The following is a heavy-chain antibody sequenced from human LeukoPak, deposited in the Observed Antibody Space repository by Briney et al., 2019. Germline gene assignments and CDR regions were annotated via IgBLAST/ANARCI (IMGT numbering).Heavy chain of an antibody. V-gene: IGHV4-59*01. J-gene: IGHJ4*02. CDR2: VYYGGSN. D-gene: IGHD6-19*01. Sequence: KASETLSPTRTADSFSTSSSRWGCLRQPPGNGREWMLYVYYGGSNNYQPPLRSGATISVDTSKNQFSLKLSSVPAADTAVYYCARWFSQRASSGGWYSPNYFDSWGQGTLVTVSS. CDR3: ARWFSQRASSGGWYSPNYFDS. CDR1: SFSTSSSR.